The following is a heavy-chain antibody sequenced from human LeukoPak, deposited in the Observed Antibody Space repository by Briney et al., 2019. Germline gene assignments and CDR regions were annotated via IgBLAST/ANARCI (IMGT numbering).Heavy chain of an antibody. J-gene: IGHJ4*02. CDR2: ISGSGGST. Sequence: PGGSLRLSCAASGFTFSSYAMSWVRQAPGKGLEWVSAISGSGGSTYYADSVKGRFTISRDNSKNTLYLQMNSLRAEDTAVYYCAKLGNSGSYAPYDYFDYWGQGTLVTVSS. D-gene: IGHD1-26*01. V-gene: IGHV3-23*01. CDR3: AKLGNSGSYAPYDYFDY. CDR1: GFTFSSYA.